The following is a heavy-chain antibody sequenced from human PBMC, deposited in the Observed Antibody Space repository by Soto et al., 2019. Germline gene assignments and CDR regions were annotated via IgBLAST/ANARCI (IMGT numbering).Heavy chain of an antibody. CDR3: ARLTLLRYFDWHPYFDY. V-gene: IGHV4-4*02. CDR1: GGSISSTNW. CDR2: IYHNGSP. Sequence: PSETLSLTCVVSGGSISSTNWWTWVRQPPGKRLEWIGEIYHNGSPTYSPSLRGRATISVDKSNNQFSLRLRPVTAADTAVYFCARLTLLRYFDWHPYFDYWGQGTLVTVSS. D-gene: IGHD3-9*01. J-gene: IGHJ4*02.